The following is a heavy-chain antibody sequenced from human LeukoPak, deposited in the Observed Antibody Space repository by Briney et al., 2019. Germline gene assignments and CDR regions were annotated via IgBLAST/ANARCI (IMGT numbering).Heavy chain of an antibody. Sequence: GGSLRLSCAASGVMFSSNWMSWVRLAPGKGLEWVANIKEDGTETYYVDSVKGRFTISRDNAKNSLYLQMNSLRVEDTAVYYCAKEGRSLQTYWGQGTLVTVSS. J-gene: IGHJ4*02. D-gene: IGHD5-24*01. CDR3: AKEGRSLQTY. CDR2: IKEDGTET. V-gene: IGHV3-7*03. CDR1: GVMFSSNW.